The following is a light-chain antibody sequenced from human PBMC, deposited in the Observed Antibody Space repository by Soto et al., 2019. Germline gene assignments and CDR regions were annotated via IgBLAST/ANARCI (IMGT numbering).Light chain of an antibody. J-gene: IGKJ4*01. CDR3: QQRVNWPPT. CDR2: DAS. CDR1: QSISDY. V-gene: IGKV3-11*01. Sequence: EIVLTQSPATLSLSPGERATLSCRAGQSISDYLAWYQQRPGQAPRLLIFDASHRATGVPDRFSGGGSGTDFTLIISSLEPGDFAVYYCQQRVNWPPTFGGGTKVEI.